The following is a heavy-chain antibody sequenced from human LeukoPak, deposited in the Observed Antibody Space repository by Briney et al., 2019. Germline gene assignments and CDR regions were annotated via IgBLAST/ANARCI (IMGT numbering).Heavy chain of an antibody. Sequence: PSVKVSCKASGGTFCSYVTISLRQAPGHELEGMGGIIPNFGTANYAQKFQGRFTIPADESTSTAYMELSSLRSEDTAVYYCAREGYYYGSGSYFNYWGQGTLVTVSS. V-gene: IGHV1-69*13. J-gene: IGHJ4*02. D-gene: IGHD3-10*01. CDR2: IIPNFGTA. CDR3: AREGYYYGSGSYFNY. CDR1: GGTFCSYV.